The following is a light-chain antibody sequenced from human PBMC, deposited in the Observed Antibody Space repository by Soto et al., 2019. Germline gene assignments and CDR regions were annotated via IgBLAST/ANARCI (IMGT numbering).Light chain of an antibody. Sequence: EMVMTQSPATLSVSPGERVTLSCRASESVHRNLVWYQQKPGQGPSLLIYYASTRATGVPDRFTGSGSGTEFTLTISSLQSEDSAVYHCQHYNNWPPTFGPGTKVEIK. CDR1: ESVHRN. V-gene: IGKV3-15*01. CDR3: QHYNNWPPT. CDR2: YAS. J-gene: IGKJ3*01.